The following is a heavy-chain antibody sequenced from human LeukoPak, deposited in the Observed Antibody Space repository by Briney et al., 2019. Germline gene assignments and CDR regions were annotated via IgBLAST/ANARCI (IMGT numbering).Heavy chain of an antibody. V-gene: IGHV3-7*03. CDR1: GLTVNRNY. D-gene: IGHD3-10*01. Sequence: GGSLRLSCAVSGLTVNRNYMSWVRQAPGKGLEWVANIKQDGSEKYYVDSVKGRFTISRDNAKNSLYLQMNSLRAEDTAVYYCARDRMVRGFRPFFDYWGQGTLVTVSS. CDR3: ARDRMVRGFRPFFDY. CDR2: IKQDGSEK. J-gene: IGHJ4*02.